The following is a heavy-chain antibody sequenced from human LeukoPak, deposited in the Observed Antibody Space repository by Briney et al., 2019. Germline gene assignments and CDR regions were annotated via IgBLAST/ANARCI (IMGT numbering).Heavy chain of an antibody. Sequence: GESLKISCKRSGYSFTNYWIGWVRQMPGKGLEWMGVIYPGDSDTRYSPSFQGQVTISVDKSISTAYLHWSSLKASDTAMYYCARPLDAVAGTSSDYWGQGTLLTVSS. CDR3: ARPLDAVAGTSSDY. CDR2: IYPGDSDT. CDR1: GYSFTNYW. J-gene: IGHJ4*02. D-gene: IGHD6-19*01. V-gene: IGHV5-51*01.